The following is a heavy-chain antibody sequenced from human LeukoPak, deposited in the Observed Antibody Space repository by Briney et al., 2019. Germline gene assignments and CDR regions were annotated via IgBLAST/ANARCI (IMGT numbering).Heavy chain of an antibody. CDR2: TYYSGST. CDR1: GDTISSSSYY. V-gene: IGHV4-39*01. Sequence: QTSETLSLTCTVSGDTISSSSYYWGWIRQPPGKGLEWIGSTYYSGSTYYNPSLKSRVTISVDTSKNQVSLKLSSVTAADTAVYYCARQMPAFDPWGQGTLVTVSS. J-gene: IGHJ5*02. CDR3: ARQMPAFDP. D-gene: IGHD2-2*01.